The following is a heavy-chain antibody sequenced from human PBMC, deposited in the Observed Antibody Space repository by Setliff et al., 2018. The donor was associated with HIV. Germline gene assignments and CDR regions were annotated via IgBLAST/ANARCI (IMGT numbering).Heavy chain of an antibody. CDR1: GYTFASYG. V-gene: IGHV1-18*01. CDR2: ISVYNGNT. J-gene: IGHJ3*01. Sequence: WASVKVSCKASGYTFASYGISWVRQAPGQGLEWMGWISVYNGNTNYAQKVQGRVSMTTDTSTSTAYMELRSLRSDDTAVYYCARVRQNILLWFGDPLGAFDFWGQGTMVTVSS. CDR3: ARVRQNILLWFGDPLGAFDF. D-gene: IGHD3-10*01.